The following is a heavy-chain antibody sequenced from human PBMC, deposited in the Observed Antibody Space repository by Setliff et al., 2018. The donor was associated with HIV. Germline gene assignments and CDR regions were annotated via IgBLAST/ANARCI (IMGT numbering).Heavy chain of an antibody. D-gene: IGHD5-18*01. Sequence: PGESLKISCKGSGYSFTSYWISWVRQMPGKGLEWMGRIDPSDSYTNYSPSFQGHVTISADKSISTAYLQWSSLKASDTAMYYCVTAMAHYYYGMDVWGQGTTVTVSS. J-gene: IGHJ6*02. CDR3: VTAMAHYYYGMDV. CDR1: GYSFTSYW. CDR2: IDPSDSYT. V-gene: IGHV5-10-1*01.